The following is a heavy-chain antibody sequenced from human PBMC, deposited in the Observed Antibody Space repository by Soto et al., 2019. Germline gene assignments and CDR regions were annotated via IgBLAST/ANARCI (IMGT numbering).Heavy chain of an antibody. J-gene: IGHJ4*02. D-gene: IGHD2-2*02. V-gene: IGHV6-1*01. Sequence: PSQTLSLTCAISGDSVSSNSAAWNWIRQPPSRGLEWLGRTYYRSKWYSDYAVSVRSRISINPDTSKNHFSLQLNSVTPEDTAVYYCARYTNTYYLDFWGQGTRVTVSS. CDR1: GDSVSSNSAA. CDR2: TYYRSKWYS. CDR3: ARYTNTYYLDF.